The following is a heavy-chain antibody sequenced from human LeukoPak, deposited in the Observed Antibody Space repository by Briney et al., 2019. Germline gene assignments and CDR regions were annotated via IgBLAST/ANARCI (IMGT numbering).Heavy chain of an antibody. J-gene: IGHJ4*02. CDR2: ISGDGGST. D-gene: IGHD6-19*01. CDR3: ARESETSGWYDY. CDR1: GFIFDNYA. Sequence: QAGGSLRLSCAAPGFIFDNYAIHWVRQAPGKGLEWVSLISGDGGSTFYADSVRGRFTISRDNTRKSLSLQMSSLRSGDTALYYCARESETSGWYDYWGQGTLVTVSS. V-gene: IGHV3-43*02.